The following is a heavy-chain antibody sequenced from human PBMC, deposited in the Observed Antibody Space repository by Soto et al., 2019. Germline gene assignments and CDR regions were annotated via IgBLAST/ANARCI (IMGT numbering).Heavy chain of an antibody. J-gene: IGHJ4*02. D-gene: IGHD6-13*01. Sequence: SETLSLTCAVYGGSFSGYYWSWIRQPPGKGLEWIGEINHSGSTNYNPNLKSQVTISVDTSKNQFSLKLSSATAADTAVYYCARAKAAAGSSGFDYWGQETLVTVSS. CDR1: GGSFSGYY. CDR2: INHSGST. CDR3: ARAKAAAGSSGFDY. V-gene: IGHV4-34*01.